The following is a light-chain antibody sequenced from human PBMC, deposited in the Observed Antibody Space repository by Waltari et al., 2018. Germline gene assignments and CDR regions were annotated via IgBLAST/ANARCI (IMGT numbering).Light chain of an antibody. CDR3: QQYYSNPAT. CDR2: AAS. V-gene: IGKV1-8*01. Sequence: AIRITQSPSSLSASTGDRVTITCRASQGISSYLAWYQQKPGKAPKVLIYAASTLQSGVPSRFSVSGSGTDFTLTISCLQSEDFAIYYCQQYYSNPATFGQGTKVEIK. J-gene: IGKJ1*01. CDR1: QGISSY.